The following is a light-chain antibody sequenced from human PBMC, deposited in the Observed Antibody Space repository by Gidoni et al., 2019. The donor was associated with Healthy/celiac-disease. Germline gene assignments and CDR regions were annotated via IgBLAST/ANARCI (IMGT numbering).Light chain of an antibody. V-gene: IGKV3-20*01. Sequence: ELVLTQSPGTLSLSPGESATLSCRASQSVSSSYLAWYQQKPGQAPRLLSDGAASRATGIPDRFSGSGSGTDFTLTISRLEPEDSAVYYCQQYGSSPRSFGQGTKLEIK. CDR3: QQYGSSPRS. J-gene: IGKJ2*04. CDR2: GAA. CDR1: QSVSSSY.